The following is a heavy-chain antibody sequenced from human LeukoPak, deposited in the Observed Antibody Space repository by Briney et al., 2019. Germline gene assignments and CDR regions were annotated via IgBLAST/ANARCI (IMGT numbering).Heavy chain of an antibody. D-gene: IGHD6-19*01. Sequence: GGSLRLSCSASGFTFSTSAMTWVRQAPGKGLEWVSSVSSSGDYRYYADSVKGRFTISRDNAENSLFLQMNSLRAEDTAVYYCARDSDSSGWLDYYMDVWGKGTTVTISS. CDR2: VSSSGDYR. J-gene: IGHJ6*03. V-gene: IGHV3-21*01. CDR1: GFTFSTSA. CDR3: ARDSDSSGWLDYYMDV.